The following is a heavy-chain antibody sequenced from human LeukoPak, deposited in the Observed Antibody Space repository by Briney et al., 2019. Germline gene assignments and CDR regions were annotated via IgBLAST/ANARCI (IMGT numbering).Heavy chain of an antibody. V-gene: IGHV3-23*01. CDR2: ISDSGNT. CDR3: ARAMVRGVIPY. D-gene: IGHD3-10*01. J-gene: IGHJ4*02. Sequence: GGSLRLSCAASGFTLSSYAMSWVRQAPGKGLEWVSAISDSGNTYHADSVKGRFTISRDNSRNIMNLQTDSLRPEDTALYYCARAMVRGVIPYWGQGTLVTVSS. CDR1: GFTLSSYA.